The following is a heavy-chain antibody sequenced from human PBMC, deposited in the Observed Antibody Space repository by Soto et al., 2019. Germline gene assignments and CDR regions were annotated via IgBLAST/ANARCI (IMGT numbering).Heavy chain of an antibody. J-gene: IGHJ4*02. CDR3: ARVAPNCGGDCYDW. CDR2: IYSSGNT. CDR1: NGSINGYY. Sequence: SETLSLTCTVSNGSINGYYWSWIRQPPGKGLEWIAYIYSSGNTNYNPSLKSRVSISVDASNNQFSLKVRSVTAADTAVYYCARVAPNCGGDCYDWWGQGTLVTISS. V-gene: IGHV4-59*01. D-gene: IGHD2-21*02.